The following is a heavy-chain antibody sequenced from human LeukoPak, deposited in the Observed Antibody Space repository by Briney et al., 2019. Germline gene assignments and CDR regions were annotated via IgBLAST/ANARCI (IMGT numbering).Heavy chain of an antibody. CDR2: IYYSGST. V-gene: IGHV4-59*12. CDR1: GGSISSYY. J-gene: IGHJ6*02. CDR3: ARAAAREHYYYYGMDV. Sequence: SETLSLTCTVSGGSISSYYWSWIRQPPGKGLEWIGYIYYSGSTNYNPSLKSRVTMSVDTSKTQFSLKLTSVTAADTAVYYCARAAAREHYYYYGMDVWGQGTTVTVSS.